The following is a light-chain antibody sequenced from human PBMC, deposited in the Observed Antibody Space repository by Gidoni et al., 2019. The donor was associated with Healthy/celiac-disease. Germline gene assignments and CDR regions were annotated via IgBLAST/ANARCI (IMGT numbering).Light chain of an antibody. J-gene: IGKJ5*01. CDR1: QSVSSY. CDR3: QQRSNWPAT. CDR2: DAS. V-gene: IGKV3-11*01. Sequence: EIVLTQSPATLSLSPGERATLSCRASQSVSSYFAWYQQKPGQAPRLLIYDASNRATGIPARFSGSGSGTDFTLTISSREPEDFAVYYCQQRSNWPATFGQGTRLEIK.